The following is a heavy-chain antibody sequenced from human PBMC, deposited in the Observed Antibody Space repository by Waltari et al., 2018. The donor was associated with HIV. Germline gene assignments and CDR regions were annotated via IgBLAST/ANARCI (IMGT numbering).Heavy chain of an antibody. D-gene: IGHD6-13*01. J-gene: IGHJ4*02. CDR2: IYYSGST. V-gene: IGHV4-39*01. Sequence: QLQLQESGPGLVKPSETLSLTCTVSGGSISSSSYYWGWIRQPPGKGLEWIGSIYYSGSTYYNPSLKSRVTISVDTSKNQFSLKLSSVTAADTAVYYCARHLLPAAGTGYFDYWGQGTLVTVSS. CDR1: GGSISSSSYY. CDR3: ARHLLPAAGTGYFDY.